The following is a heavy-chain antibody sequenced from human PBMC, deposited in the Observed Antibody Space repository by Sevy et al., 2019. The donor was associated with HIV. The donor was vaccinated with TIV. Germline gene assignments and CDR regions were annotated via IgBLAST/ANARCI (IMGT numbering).Heavy chain of an antibody. CDR2: IHSGGRT. CDR1: GFTVSSNY. D-gene: IGHD6-6*01. CDR3: ARENVYSSWSGGWFDP. Sequence: GGSLRLSCAASGFTVSSNYMSWVRQAPGKGLEWVSVIHSGGRTYYADSVKGRFSISRDNSKNTLYLQMNSLGAEDTAVYYCARENVYSSWSGGWFDPWGQGTLVPVSS. J-gene: IGHJ5*02. V-gene: IGHV3-53*01.